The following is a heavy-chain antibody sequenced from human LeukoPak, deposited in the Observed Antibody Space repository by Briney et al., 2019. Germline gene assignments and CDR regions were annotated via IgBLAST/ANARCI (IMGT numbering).Heavy chain of an antibody. V-gene: IGHV3-23*01. CDR3: AKDTQTDYDFWSGPDY. CDR2: ISGSGGST. D-gene: IGHD3-3*01. CDR1: GFTFSSYA. Sequence: PGGSLRLSCAASGFTFSSYAMSWVRQAPGKGLEWVSAISGSGGSTYYADSVKGRFTISRDNSKNTLYLQMNSLRAEDMAVHYCAKDTQTDYDFWSGPDYWGQGTLVTVSS. J-gene: IGHJ4*02.